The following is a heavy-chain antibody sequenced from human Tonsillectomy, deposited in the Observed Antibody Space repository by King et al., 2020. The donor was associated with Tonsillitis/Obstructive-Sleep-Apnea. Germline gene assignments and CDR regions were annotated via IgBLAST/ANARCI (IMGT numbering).Heavy chain of an antibody. J-gene: IGHJ6*02. CDR1: GGSFSGYY. D-gene: IGHD2-2*01. Sequence: VQLQQWGAGLLKPSETLSLTCAVYGGSFSGYYWSWIRQPPGKGLEWIGEINHSGSTNYNPSLKSRVTISVDTSKNQFSLKLSSVTAAATAVYYCAWGGTVVVPAANNYYYYGMDVWGQGTTVTVSS. CDR3: AWGGTVVVPAANNYYYYGMDV. V-gene: IGHV4-34*01. CDR2: INHSGST.